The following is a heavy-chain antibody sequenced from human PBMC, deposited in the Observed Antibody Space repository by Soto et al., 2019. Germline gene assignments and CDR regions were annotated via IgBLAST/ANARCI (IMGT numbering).Heavy chain of an antibody. CDR1: GYSFTSYW. D-gene: IGHD2-2*01. Sequence: GESLKISCKGSGYSFTSYWISWVRQMPGKGLEWMGRIDPSDSYTNYSPSFQGHVTISADKSISTAYLQWSSLKASDTAMYYCARRLGYCSSTSYYYYYGMDVWGQGTTVTVSS. V-gene: IGHV5-10-1*01. CDR2: IDPSDSYT. CDR3: ARRLGYCSSTSYYYYYGMDV. J-gene: IGHJ6*02.